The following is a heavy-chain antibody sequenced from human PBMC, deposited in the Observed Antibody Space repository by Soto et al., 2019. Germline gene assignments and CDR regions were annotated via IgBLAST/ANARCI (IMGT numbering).Heavy chain of an antibody. CDR3: AKDSFGGIIVLPGY. J-gene: IGHJ4*02. Sequence: EVQLVESGGGLVQPGRSLRLSCAASGFSFDDYAMHWVRRTPGKGPEWVSGISWNTGSIGYADSVKGRFTISRDNAKNSLYLQMNSLRAEDTALYYCAKDSFGGIIVLPGYWGQGTLVTVSS. CDR2: ISWNTGSI. CDR1: GFSFDDYA. D-gene: IGHD3-16*02. V-gene: IGHV3-9*01.